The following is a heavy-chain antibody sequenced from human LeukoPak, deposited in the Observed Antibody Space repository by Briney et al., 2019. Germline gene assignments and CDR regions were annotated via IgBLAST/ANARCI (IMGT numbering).Heavy chain of an antibody. J-gene: IGHJ4*02. CDR3: ARGLARQPYITMIAY. D-gene: IGHD3-22*01. Sequence: GGSLRLSCAASGFTFSSYGMHWVRQAPGKGLEWVAVIWYDGSNKYYADSVKGRFTIPRDNSKNTLYLQMNSLRAEDTAVYYCARGLARQPYITMIAYWGQGTLVTVSS. CDR2: IWYDGSNK. CDR1: GFTFSSYG. V-gene: IGHV3-33*01.